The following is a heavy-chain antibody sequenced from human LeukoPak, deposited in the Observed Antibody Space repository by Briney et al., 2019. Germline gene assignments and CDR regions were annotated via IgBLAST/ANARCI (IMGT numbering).Heavy chain of an antibody. CDR2: MYNSGST. V-gene: IGHV4-59*01. CDR1: GGSISGSY. D-gene: IGHD4-17*01. J-gene: IGHJ4*02. Sequence: ESSETLSLTCTASGGSISGSYWSWIRQPPGKGLEWIAYMYNSGSTNYNPSLKSRVTISIDTSKNQFSLKLSSLTAADTAIYYCARGIESYGDYGYWGQGILVTVSS. CDR3: ARGIESYGDYGY.